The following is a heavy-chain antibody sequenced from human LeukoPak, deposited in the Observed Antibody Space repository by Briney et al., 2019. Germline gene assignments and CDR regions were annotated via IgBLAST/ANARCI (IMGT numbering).Heavy chain of an antibody. J-gene: IGHJ3*02. V-gene: IGHV4-31*03. CDR1: GGSISSGGYY. CDR2: IYYSGST. Sequence: SQTLSLTCTVSGGSISSGGYYWSWIRQHPGKGPEWIGYIYYSGSTYYNPSLKSRVTISVDTSKNQFSLKLSSVTAADTAVYYCASRTYDFWSGYMAFDIWGQGTMVTVSS. CDR3: ASRTYDFWSGYMAFDI. D-gene: IGHD3-3*01.